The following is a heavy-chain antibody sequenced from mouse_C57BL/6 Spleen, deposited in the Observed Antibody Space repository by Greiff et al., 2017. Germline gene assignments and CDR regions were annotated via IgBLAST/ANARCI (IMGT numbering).Heavy chain of an antibody. Sequence: QFQLQQSGAELVRPGTSVKVSCKASGYAFTNYLIEWVKQRPGQGLEWIGVIYPGSGGTNYNEKFKGKATLTAVKSSSTAYMQLSSLTSEYSTVYFCARSEELYLYYFDYWGQGTTLTVSS. CDR2: IYPGSGGT. CDR1: GYAFTNYL. V-gene: IGHV1-54*01. J-gene: IGHJ2*01. CDR3: ARSEELYLYYFDY. D-gene: IGHD1-3*01.